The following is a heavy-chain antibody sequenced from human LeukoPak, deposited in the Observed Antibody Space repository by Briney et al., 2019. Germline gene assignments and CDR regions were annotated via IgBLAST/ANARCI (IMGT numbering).Heavy chain of an antibody. CDR1: GGSISSYY. Sequence: SETLSLTCTVSGGSISSYYWSWIRQPPGKGLEWIGYIYYSGSTNYNPSLKSRVTISVDTSKNHFSLKLSSVAAADTAVYYCARGSEGDYYGSGSYYSTWGQGTLVTVSS. J-gene: IGHJ5*02. CDR2: IYYSGST. CDR3: ARGSEGDYYGSGSYYST. D-gene: IGHD3-10*01. V-gene: IGHV4-59*08.